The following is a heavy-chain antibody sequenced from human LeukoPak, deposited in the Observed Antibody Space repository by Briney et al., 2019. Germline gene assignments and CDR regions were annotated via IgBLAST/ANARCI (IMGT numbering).Heavy chain of an antibody. CDR2: ISYDGTTK. J-gene: IGHJ3*02. CDR1: GLTFSTYA. D-gene: IGHD1-26*01. CDR3: ARVRIVGSTYDAFDI. V-gene: IGHV3-30-3*01. Sequence: PGRSLRLSCAASGLTFSTYAMHWVRQAPGKGLEWVAVISYDGTTKYHADSVKGRFTISRDNSKNTLYLQMNTLRAEDTAVYYCARVRIVGSTYDAFDIWGQGTMVTVSS.